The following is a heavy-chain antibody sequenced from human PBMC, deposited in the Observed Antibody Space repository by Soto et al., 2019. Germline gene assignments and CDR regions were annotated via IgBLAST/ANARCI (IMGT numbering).Heavy chain of an antibody. V-gene: IGHV1-3*01. J-gene: IGHJ4*02. CDR2: INAGNDNT. CDR3: ARATYLWSFDY. D-gene: IGHD3-3*01. CDR1: GYTFTSYA. Sequence: QVQLVQSGAEVKKPGASVKVSCKASGYTFTSYAMHWVRQAPGQRLEWMGWINAGNDNTKYSQKFQGRVTITRDTSASTAYMELSSLRSEDTAVYYCARATYLWSFDYWGQGTLVTVSS.